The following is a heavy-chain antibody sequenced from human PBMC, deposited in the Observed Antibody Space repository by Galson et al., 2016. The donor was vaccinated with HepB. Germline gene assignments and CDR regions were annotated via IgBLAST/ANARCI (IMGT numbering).Heavy chain of an antibody. J-gene: IGHJ1*01. CDR3: VKGRRDWEQLPTLEH. Sequence: SLRLSCAASGFTFSRYGMHWVRQAPGKGLEWVALILFDGTDNHYGDSVKGRFTISRENSKNTLYLQMNSLRAEDTATYYCVKGRRDWEQLPTLEHWSQGTLVTVSS. CDR1: GFTFSRYG. CDR2: ILFDGTDN. D-gene: IGHD1-26*01. V-gene: IGHV3-30*18.